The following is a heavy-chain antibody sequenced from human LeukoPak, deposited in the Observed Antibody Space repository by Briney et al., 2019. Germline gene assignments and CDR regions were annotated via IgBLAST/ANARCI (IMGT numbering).Heavy chain of an antibody. CDR3: ARDEYCSSTSCYSIDY. CDR1: GYTFTSYY. D-gene: IGHD2-2*01. CDR2: INPSGGST. J-gene: IGHJ4*02. Sequence: GASVKVSCKASGYTFTSYYMHWVRQAPGQGLEWMGIINPSGGSTSYAQKFQGRVTMTRDTSTSTVYMELSSLRSEDTAVYYCARDEYCSSTSCYSIDYWGQGTLVTVPS. V-gene: IGHV1-46*01.